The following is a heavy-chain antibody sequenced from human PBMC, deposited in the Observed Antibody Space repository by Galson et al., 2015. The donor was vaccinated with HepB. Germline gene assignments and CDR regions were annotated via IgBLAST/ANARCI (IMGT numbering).Heavy chain of an antibody. D-gene: IGHD3-10*01. CDR1: GYTFTTFA. Sequence: SVKVSCKASGYTFTTFAMHWVRQAPGQRLEWMGWINAGNGNTKYSQKFQGRVTITRDTSASTAYMELGSLRSEDTAVYYCASRYFGSGSPCDYWGQGTLVTVSS. V-gene: IGHV1-3*01. J-gene: IGHJ4*02. CDR2: INAGNGNT. CDR3: ASRYFGSGSPCDY.